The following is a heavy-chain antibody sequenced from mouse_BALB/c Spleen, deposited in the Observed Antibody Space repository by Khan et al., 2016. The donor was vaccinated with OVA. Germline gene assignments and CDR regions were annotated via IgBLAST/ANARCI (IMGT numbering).Heavy chain of an antibody. V-gene: IGHV1-87*01. CDR1: GYTFSSYW. Sequence: QVQLQQSGAELARPGASVKLSCKASGYTFSSYWMQWVKQRPGQGLEWIGTIYPGNGNTRYTQKFMGKATLTADTSSSTASMQLSIVTSEDSAVYYCARGNVYGTTSYIDYWGQGTTLTVSS. CDR3: ARGNVYGTTSYIDY. CDR2: IYPGNGNT. J-gene: IGHJ2*01. D-gene: IGHD1-1*01.